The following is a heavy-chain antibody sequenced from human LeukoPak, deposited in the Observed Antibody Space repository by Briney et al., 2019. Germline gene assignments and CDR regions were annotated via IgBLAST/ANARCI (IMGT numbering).Heavy chain of an antibody. D-gene: IGHD3-22*01. V-gene: IGHV4-34*01. CDR1: GGSFSDYY. CDR3: ASLDSSGYTPTSYFDY. Sequence: PSETLSLTCAVYGGSFSDYYWTWIRQPPGKGLEWIGEINHSGSTNYNPSLKSRVTISVDTSKKQFSLKLSSVTAADTAVYYCASLDSSGYTPTSYFDYWGQGTLVTVSS. J-gene: IGHJ4*02. CDR2: INHSGST.